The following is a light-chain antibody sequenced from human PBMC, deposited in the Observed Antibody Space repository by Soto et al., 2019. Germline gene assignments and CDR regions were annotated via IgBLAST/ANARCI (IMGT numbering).Light chain of an antibody. CDR2: GAS. CDR1: QSVDDNY. CDR3: QQYGSSPLT. V-gene: IGKV3-20*01. J-gene: IGKJ4*01. Sequence: EIVLTQSPGTLSLSAGESATLSCRASQSVDDNYLAWYQQRPGQSPSLLMYGASNRATGIPDRISGSGSGTDFTLTIKRLEPEDFAVYYCQQYGSSPLTFGGGTKVDIK.